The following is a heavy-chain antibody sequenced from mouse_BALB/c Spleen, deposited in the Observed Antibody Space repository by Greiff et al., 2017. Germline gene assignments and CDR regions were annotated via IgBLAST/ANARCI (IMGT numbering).Heavy chain of an antibody. CDR2: INPSNGGT. V-gene: IGHV1S81*02. CDR1: GYTFTSYY. Sequence: VQLQQSGAELVKPGASVKLSCKASGYTFTSYYMYWVKQRPGQGLEWIGEINPSNGGTNFNEKFKSKATLTVDKSSSTAYMQLSSLTSEDSAVYYCTRESYGNYSYWYFDVWGAGTTVTVSS. J-gene: IGHJ1*01. D-gene: IGHD2-1*01. CDR3: TRESYGNYSYWYFDV.